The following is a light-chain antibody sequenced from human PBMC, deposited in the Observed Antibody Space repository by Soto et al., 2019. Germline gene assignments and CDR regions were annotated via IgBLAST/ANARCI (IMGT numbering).Light chain of an antibody. J-gene: IGKJ1*01. CDR3: QQYGSSPPKT. V-gene: IGKV3-20*01. CDR2: GAA. CDR1: QEVCSGY. Sequence: IVLTQSPGHLSFSPGERAPLPCRASQEVCSGYLAWFQQKPGQPPRLLIYGAASRATGVPDRFSGSGSGTDFTLTISRLEPEDFAVYYCQQYGSSPPKTFGQGTKVEIK.